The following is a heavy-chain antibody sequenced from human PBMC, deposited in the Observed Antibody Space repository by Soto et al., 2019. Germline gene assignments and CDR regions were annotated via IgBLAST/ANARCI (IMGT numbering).Heavy chain of an antibody. CDR2: IIPIFGTA. J-gene: IGHJ4*02. CDR3: AREEDTAMVLDY. Sequence: SVKFSCKASGGTFSSYAISWVRQAPGQGLEWMGGIIPIFGTANYAQKFQGRVTITADESTGTAYMELSSLRSEDTAVYYCAREEDTAMVLDYWGQGTLVTVSS. D-gene: IGHD5-18*01. CDR1: GGTFSSYA. V-gene: IGHV1-69*13.